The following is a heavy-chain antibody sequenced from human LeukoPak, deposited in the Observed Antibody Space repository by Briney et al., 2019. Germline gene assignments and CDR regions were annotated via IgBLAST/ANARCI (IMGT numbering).Heavy chain of an antibody. CDR1: GFTFNTYS. Sequence: PGGSLRLSCAASGFTFNTYSMNWVRQAPGKGLEWVSSISGLSTYIYYPDSMRGRFTISRDNAKNSLFLQLSSLRAEDTAVYFCAGSSGTGGPYYFDFWGQGSLVTVSS. D-gene: IGHD3/OR15-3a*01. V-gene: IGHV3-21*04. CDR2: ISGLSTYI. CDR3: AGSSGTGGPYYFDF. J-gene: IGHJ4*02.